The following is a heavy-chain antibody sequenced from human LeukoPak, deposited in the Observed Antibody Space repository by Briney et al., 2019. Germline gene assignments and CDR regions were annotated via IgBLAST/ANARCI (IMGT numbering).Heavy chain of an antibody. Sequence: SETLSLTCTVSGGSISSGRYCWSWIRQPAGKGLEWIGRIYTSGSTNYNPSLKSRVTISVDTSNNQFSLRLSSVTAADTAMYYCARVAWYFEQAFDIWGQGTMVTVSS. CDR2: IYTSGST. J-gene: IGHJ3*02. D-gene: IGHD3-3*02. CDR1: GGSISSGRYC. CDR3: ARVAWYFEQAFDI. V-gene: IGHV4-61*02.